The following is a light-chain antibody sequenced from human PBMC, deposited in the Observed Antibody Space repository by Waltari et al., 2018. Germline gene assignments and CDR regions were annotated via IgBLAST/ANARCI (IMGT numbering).Light chain of an antibody. CDR3: CSYAGTWL. Sequence: QSALTQPASMSASPGQSITISCTATNTDVGTYDLVSWYQQHPGRAPKLLIFQGTKRPAEVSGRFAGSKSADTASLTSSGRQPEDEADYYCCSYAGTWLFGGGTKVTVL. V-gene: IGLV2-23*01. CDR2: QGT. J-gene: IGLJ3*02. CDR1: NTDVGTYDL.